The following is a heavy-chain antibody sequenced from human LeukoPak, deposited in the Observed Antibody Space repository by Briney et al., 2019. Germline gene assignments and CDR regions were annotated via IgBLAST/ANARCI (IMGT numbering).Heavy chain of an antibody. D-gene: IGHD3-10*01. V-gene: IGHV4-34*01. Sequence: PSETLSLTCAVYGGSFSGYYWSWIRQPPGKGLEWIGESNHSGSTNYNPSLKSRVTISVDTSKNQFSLKLSSVTAADTAVYYCATVTRVRGVMVGDAFDIWGQGTMVTVSS. CDR1: GGSFSGYY. CDR3: ATVTRVRGVMVGDAFDI. CDR2: SNHSGST. J-gene: IGHJ3*02.